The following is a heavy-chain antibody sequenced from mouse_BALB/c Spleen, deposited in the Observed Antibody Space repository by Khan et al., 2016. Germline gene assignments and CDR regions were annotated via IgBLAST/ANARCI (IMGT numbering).Heavy chain of an antibody. CDR2: IDPYNGDT. J-gene: IGHJ2*01. V-gene: IGHV1S135*01. D-gene: IGHD1-1*01. CDR1: GYAFTSYN. Sequence: VQLQQSGPELVKPGASVKVSCKASGYAFTSYNMFWVKQSHGRSLEWIGYIDPYNGDTSYHQNFKGKATLTVDKSSSTAYMLLPSLTSVDSAVDYWVREGMSTVVAKGLDYWGQGTTVTGSS. CDR3: VREGMSTVVAKGLDY.